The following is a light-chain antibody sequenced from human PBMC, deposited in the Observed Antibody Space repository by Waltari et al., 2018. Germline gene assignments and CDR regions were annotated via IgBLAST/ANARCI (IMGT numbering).Light chain of an antibody. V-gene: IGLV1-44*01. CDR1: RSNGGIKT. CDR2: NNN. CDR3: AAWDDSLDGNWV. J-gene: IGLJ3*02. Sequence: QSVLTQPPSASGTPGQRVTLSCSGSRSNGGIKTVTWYQQLPGTAPKLLIYNNNQRPSEVPDRFSGSKSGTSASLAISGLQSEDEADYYCAAWDDSLDGNWVFGGGTKLTVL.